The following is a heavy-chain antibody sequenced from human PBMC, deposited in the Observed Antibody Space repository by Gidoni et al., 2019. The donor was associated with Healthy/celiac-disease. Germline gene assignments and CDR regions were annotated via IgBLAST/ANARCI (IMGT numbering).Heavy chain of an antibody. Sequence: QVQLVQSGAEVKKPGSSVKVSCKASGGTFSTSGISWVRQAPGPGLEWVGGIVPVVCTGDYAQKFQGRVTITADESTSTAYMELSNLRSEDTAVYYCARKGERWDVLEKFYFGVDVWGQGTTVTVSS. CDR1: GGTFSTSG. CDR2: IVPVVCTG. CDR3: ARKGERWDVLEKFYFGVDV. D-gene: IGHD3-10*01. V-gene: IGHV1-69*01. J-gene: IGHJ6*02.